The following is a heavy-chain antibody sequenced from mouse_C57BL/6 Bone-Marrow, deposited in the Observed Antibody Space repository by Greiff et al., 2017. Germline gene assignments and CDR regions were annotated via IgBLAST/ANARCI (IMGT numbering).Heavy chain of an antibody. CDR2: ISNLAYSI. J-gene: IGHJ3*01. Sequence: EVQLVESGGGLVQPGGSLKLSCAASGFTFSDYGMAWVRQAPRKGPEWVAFISNLAYSIYYADTMTGRFTISRENAKNTLYLEMSSLRSEDTAMYYCARHAYYSNYGFAYWGQGTLVTVSA. D-gene: IGHD2-5*01. CDR3: ARHAYYSNYGFAY. V-gene: IGHV5-15*01. CDR1: GFTFSDYG.